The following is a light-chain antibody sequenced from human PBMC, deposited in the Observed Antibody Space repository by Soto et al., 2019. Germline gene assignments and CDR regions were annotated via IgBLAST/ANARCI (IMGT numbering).Light chain of an antibody. CDR2: GAS. CDR1: QDVSSN. V-gene: IGKV3-15*01. CDR3: QQYIRWPLT. Sequence: EMVVTQSPATLSVSPGERATLSCRASQDVSSNLAWYQQKPGQAPSLLIYGASTRATGTPARFSGSGSGTEFTLTISSLQSEDYVVYFCQQYIRWPLTFGGGTKVDIK. J-gene: IGKJ4*01.